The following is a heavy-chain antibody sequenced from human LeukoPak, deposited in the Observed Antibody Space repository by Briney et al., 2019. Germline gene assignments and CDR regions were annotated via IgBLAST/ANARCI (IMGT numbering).Heavy chain of an antibody. CDR1: GLTFSASE. V-gene: IGHV3-30*02. D-gene: IGHD6-19*01. CDR2: IRYDGSNK. CDR3: AKDMKIAVAGPAADY. J-gene: IGHJ4*02. Sequence: GGSLRLSCVASGLTFSASEMHWVRQASGKGLEWVAFIRYDGSNKYYADSVKGRFTISRDNSKNTLYLQMNSLRAEDTAVYYCAKDMKIAVAGPAADYWGQGTLVTVSS.